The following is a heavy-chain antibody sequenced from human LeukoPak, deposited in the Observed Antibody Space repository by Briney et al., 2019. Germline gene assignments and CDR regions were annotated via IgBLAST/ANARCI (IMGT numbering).Heavy chain of an antibody. V-gene: IGHV1-46*01. CDR2: INPSGGST. D-gene: IGHD1-7*01. CDR1: GYTFTSYY. Sequence: ASVKVSCKASGYTFTSYYIHWVRQAPGQGLEWMGIINPSGGSTSYAQKFQGRVTMTRDMSTSTVYMELSSLRSGDTAVYYCARDSGGTTSPVFDYWGQGTLVTVSS. J-gene: IGHJ4*02. CDR3: ARDSGGTTSPVFDY.